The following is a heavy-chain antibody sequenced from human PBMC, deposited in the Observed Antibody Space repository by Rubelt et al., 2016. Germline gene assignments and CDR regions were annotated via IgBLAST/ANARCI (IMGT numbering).Heavy chain of an antibody. CDR2: TI. J-gene: IGHJ4*02. Sequence: TIYYADSVKGRFTISRDNAKNSLYLQMNSLRAEDTAVYYCARGRDIVVVVAATGDYWGQGTLVTVSS. V-gene: IGHV3-48*01. CDR3: ARGRDIVVVVAATGDY. D-gene: IGHD2-15*01.